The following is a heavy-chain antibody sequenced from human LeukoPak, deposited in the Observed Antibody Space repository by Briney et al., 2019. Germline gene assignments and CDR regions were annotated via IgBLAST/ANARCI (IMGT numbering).Heavy chain of an antibody. Sequence: GGSLRLSCAASGFTFSSYAMSWVRQAPGKGLEWVSAISGSGGSTYYADSVKGRFTISRDNSKNTLYLQMNSLRAEDTAVYYCAKEVSVSRWLLLGDDFDYWGQGTLVTVSS. CDR1: GFTFSSYA. J-gene: IGHJ4*02. V-gene: IGHV3-23*01. CDR3: AKEVSVSRWLLLGDDFDY. D-gene: IGHD2-15*01. CDR2: ISGSGGST.